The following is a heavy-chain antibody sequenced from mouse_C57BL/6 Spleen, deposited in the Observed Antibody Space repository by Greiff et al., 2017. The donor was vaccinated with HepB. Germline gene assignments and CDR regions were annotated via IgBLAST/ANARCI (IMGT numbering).Heavy chain of an antibody. CDR2: IDPETGGT. CDR3: TRSGSRFDY. D-gene: IGHD1-1*01. Sequence: QVQLKESGAELVRPGASVTLSCKASGYTFTDYEMHWVKQTPVHGLEWIGAIDPETGGTAYNQKFKGKAILTADKSSSTAYMELRSLTSEDSAVYYCTRSGSRFDYWGQGTTLTVSS. J-gene: IGHJ2*01. V-gene: IGHV1-15*01. CDR1: GYTFTDYE.